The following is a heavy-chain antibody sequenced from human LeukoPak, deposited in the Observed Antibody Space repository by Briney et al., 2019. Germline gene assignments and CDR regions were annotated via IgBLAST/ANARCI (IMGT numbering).Heavy chain of an antibody. Sequence: SETLSLTCTVSGGSMSSYYWSWIRQPPGKGLEWIGYIYYSGSTNYNPSLKSRVTISVDTSKNQFTLNLSSATAADTAVYYCARGRYGWLPFDYWGQGTLVTVSS. J-gene: IGHJ4*02. V-gene: IGHV4-59*01. CDR2: IYYSGST. D-gene: IGHD3-16*01. CDR1: GGSMSSYY. CDR3: ARGRYGWLPFDY.